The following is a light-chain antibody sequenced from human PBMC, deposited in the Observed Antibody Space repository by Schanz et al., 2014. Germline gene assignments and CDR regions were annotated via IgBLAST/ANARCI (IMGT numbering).Light chain of an antibody. CDR2: GAS. Sequence: EIVLTQSPGTLSLSPGERVTLSCRASQTVTSGYLAWYQQKPGQTPRLLIYGASSRATGIPDRFSGSGSGTDFTLTISRLEPEDFAVYYCQQYDSSPLTFGPGTIVDIK. CDR1: QTVTSGY. CDR3: QQYDSSPLT. J-gene: IGKJ3*01. V-gene: IGKV3-20*01.